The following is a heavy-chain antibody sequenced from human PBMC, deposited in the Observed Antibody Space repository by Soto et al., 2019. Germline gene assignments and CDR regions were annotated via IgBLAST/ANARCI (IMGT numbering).Heavy chain of an antibody. CDR1: GGTFSSYA. J-gene: IGHJ4*02. V-gene: IGHV1-69*13. D-gene: IGHD1-1*01. CDR2: IIPIFGTA. CDR3: ARPHISTSGYFDY. Sequence: SVKVSCKASGGTFSSYAISWMRQAPGQGLEWMGGIIPIFGTANYAQKFQGRVTITADESTSTAYMELSSLRSEDTAVYYCARPHISTSGYFDYWGQGTLVTVSS.